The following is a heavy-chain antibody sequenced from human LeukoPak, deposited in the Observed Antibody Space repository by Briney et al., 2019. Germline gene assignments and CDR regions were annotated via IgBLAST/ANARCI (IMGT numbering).Heavy chain of an antibody. V-gene: IGHV3-30*04. CDR1: GFTFSSYA. J-gene: IGHJ4*02. Sequence: GRSLRLSCAASGFTFSSYAMHWVRQAPGKGLEWVAVISYDGSNKYYADSVKGRVTISRDNSKNTLYLQMNSLRAEDTAVYYCAIGIAAAGRFDYWGQGTLVTVSS. CDR2: ISYDGSNK. CDR3: AIGIAAAGRFDY. D-gene: IGHD6-13*01.